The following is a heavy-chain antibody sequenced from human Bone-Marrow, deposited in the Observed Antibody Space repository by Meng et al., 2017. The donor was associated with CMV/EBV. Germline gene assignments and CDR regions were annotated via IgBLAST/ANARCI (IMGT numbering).Heavy chain of an antibody. CDR2: INPNSGGT. J-gene: IGHJ3*02. CDR1: GDTFTGYY. Sequence: ASVKVSCKASGDTFTGYYMHWVRQAPGQGLEWMGWINPNSGGTNYAQKFQGRVTMTRDTSISTAYMELSRLRSDDTAVYYCARIGTYCSSTSCYTFDIWGQGTMVTVSS. CDR3: ARIGTYCSSTSCYTFDI. V-gene: IGHV1-2*02. D-gene: IGHD2-2*02.